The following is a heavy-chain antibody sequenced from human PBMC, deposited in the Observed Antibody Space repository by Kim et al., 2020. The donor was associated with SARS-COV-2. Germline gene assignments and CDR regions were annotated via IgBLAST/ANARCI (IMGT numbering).Heavy chain of an antibody. CDR3: ARLAEYSSSSYYYYGMDV. J-gene: IGHJ6*02. D-gene: IGHD6-6*01. V-gene: IGHV4-39*01. Sequence: KSRVTISVDTSKNQFSLKLSSVTAADTAVYYCARLAEYSSSSYYYYGMDVWGQGTTVTVSS.